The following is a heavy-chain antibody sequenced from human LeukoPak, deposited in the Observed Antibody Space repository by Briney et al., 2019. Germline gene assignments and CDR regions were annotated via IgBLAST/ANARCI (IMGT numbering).Heavy chain of an antibody. D-gene: IGHD3-9*01. V-gene: IGHV4-39*01. CDR2: MYYSGST. Sequence: PSETLSLTCTVSGGSISSYYWGWIRQPPGKGLEWIGSMYYSGSTYYNQSLKSRVTISVDTSKNQFSLKLSSVTAADTAVYYCARHGNDILAPDGFDIWGQGTMVTVSS. CDR3: ARHGNDILAPDGFDI. CDR1: GGSISSYY. J-gene: IGHJ3*02.